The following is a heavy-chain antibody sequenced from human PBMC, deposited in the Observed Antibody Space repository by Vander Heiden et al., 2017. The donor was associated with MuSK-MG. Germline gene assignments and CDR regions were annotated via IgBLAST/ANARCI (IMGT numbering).Heavy chain of an antibody. CDR2: SYYSGST. J-gene: IGHJ3*02. D-gene: IGHD3-22*01. CDR1: GGSISSGGYY. Sequence: QVQLQESGPGLVKPSQTLSLTFTVSGGSISSGGYYWSWIRQHPGKGLEWIGYSYYSGSTYYNPSLKSRVTISVDTSKNQFSLKLSSVTAADTAVYYCARHITMIVVPNDAFDIWGQGTMVTVSS. V-gene: IGHV4-31*03. CDR3: ARHITMIVVPNDAFDI.